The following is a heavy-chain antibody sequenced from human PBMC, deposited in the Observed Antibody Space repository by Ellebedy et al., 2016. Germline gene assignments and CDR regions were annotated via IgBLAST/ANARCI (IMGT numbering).Heavy chain of an antibody. Sequence: GESLKISXAASGFTFSSYGMHWVRQAPGKGLEWVAVISYDGSNKYYADSVKGRFTISRDNSKNTLYLQMNSLRAEDTAVYYCARGGIVVVPAGVYWGQGTLVTVSS. CDR2: ISYDGSNK. CDR3: ARGGIVVVPAGVY. D-gene: IGHD2-2*01. V-gene: IGHV3-30*03. CDR1: GFTFSSYG. J-gene: IGHJ4*02.